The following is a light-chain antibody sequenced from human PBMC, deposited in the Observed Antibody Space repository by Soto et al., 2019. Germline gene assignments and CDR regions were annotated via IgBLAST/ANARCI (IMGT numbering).Light chain of an antibody. Sequence: DIQMTQSPSSLSASVGDRVTITCQASQDISNYLNWYQQKPGQAPKLLIYDASNLETGVPSRFSGSGSGTDFTFAISSLQPEDIATYYCQQYDNLPGTFGQGTKLEI. V-gene: IGKV1-33*01. CDR3: QQYDNLPGT. CDR2: DAS. CDR1: QDISNY. J-gene: IGKJ2*01.